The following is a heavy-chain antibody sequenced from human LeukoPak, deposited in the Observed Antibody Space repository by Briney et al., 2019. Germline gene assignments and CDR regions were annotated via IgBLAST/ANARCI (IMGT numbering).Heavy chain of an antibody. D-gene: IGHD2-2*02. CDR3: ARGRTADIVVVPAAIPEELDY. V-gene: IGHV1-8*03. CDR2: MNPNSGNT. J-gene: IGHJ4*02. Sequence: AASVKLSCKASGYTFTSYYINWVRQATGQGLEWVGWMNPNSGNTGYAQKFKGRVTITRNTSISTAYMELSSLRSEDTAVFYCARGRTADIVVVPAAIPEELDYWGQGTLVTVSS. CDR1: GYTFTSYY.